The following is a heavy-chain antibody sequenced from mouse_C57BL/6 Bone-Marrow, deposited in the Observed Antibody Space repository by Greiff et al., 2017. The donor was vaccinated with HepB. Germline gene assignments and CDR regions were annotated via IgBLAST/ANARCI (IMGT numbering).Heavy chain of an antibody. CDR3: ARSYYSNPYYAMDY. CDR2: FTMYSDAS. D-gene: IGHD2-5*01. Sequence: LVESGAELVRPGSSVKLSCKDSYFAFMASAMHWVKQRPGHGLEWIGSFTMYSDASEYSENFKGKATLTANTSSSTAYMELSSLTSEDSAVYYCARSYYSNPYYAMDYWGQGTSVTVSS. CDR1: YFAFMASA. V-gene: IGHV1-49*01. J-gene: IGHJ4*01.